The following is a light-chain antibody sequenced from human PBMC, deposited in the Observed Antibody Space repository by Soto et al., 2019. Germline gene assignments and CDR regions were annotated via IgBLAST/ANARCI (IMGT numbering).Light chain of an antibody. CDR1: QGISTY. CDR2: DAS. J-gene: IGKJ4*01. Sequence: IQMTQSPSSLSASVGDRVTITCRASQGISTYLNWYLQKPGKAPKLLIYDASNLETGVPSRFSGSGSGTDFTFTISSLQPEDIATYYCQQYDNLPLTFGGGTKVDIK. CDR3: QQYDNLPLT. V-gene: IGKV1-33*01.